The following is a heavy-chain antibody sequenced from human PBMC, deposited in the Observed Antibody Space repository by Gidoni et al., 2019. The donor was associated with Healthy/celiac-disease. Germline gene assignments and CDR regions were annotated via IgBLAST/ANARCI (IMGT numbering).Heavy chain of an antibody. V-gene: IGHV1-2*07. CDR3: ARDRIAARLDYGMDV. Sequence: QVQLVQSGAEVKKPGASVKVSCKASGHTFTGYYMHWVRQAPGQGLEWMGWINPNSGGTNYAHKFQGRVTMTRDTTISTAYMGLSRLRSDDTAVYYCARDRIAARLDYGMDVWGQGTTVTVSS. CDR2: INPNSGGT. D-gene: IGHD6-13*01. CDR1: GHTFTGYY. J-gene: IGHJ6*02.